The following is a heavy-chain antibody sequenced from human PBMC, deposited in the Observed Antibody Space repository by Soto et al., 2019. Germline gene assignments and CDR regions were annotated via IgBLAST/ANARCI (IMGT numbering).Heavy chain of an antibody. Sequence: QVQMVQSGAEVKKPGSSARVSCKVSGGTFSRHSISWVRQPPGQGLEWMGGTIPIIDATQYAQNFQRTRTITTEESTTTFHTARRCLTPQDTAISYVAPDSTSVRGSWGQGNVVNLS. J-gene: IGHJ4*02. D-gene: IGHD3-10*01. CDR2: TIPIIDAT. CDR1: GGTFSRHS. V-gene: IGHV1-69*01. CDR3: APDSTSVRGS.